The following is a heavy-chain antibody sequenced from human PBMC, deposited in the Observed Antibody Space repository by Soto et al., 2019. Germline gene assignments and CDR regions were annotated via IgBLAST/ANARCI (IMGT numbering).Heavy chain of an antibody. V-gene: IGHV4-30-4*02. D-gene: IGHD6-6*01. CDR2: IYYSGST. CDR3: ARGDHENQARDFDY. CDR1: GGSISSGDYY. Sequence: PSETLSLTCTVSGGSISSGDYYWSWIRQPPGKVLEWIGYIYYSGSTYYNPSLRSRATISFDKSKNQFSLKLNSVTAADTAVYYCARGDHENQARDFDYWGQGSLVTVAS. J-gene: IGHJ4*02.